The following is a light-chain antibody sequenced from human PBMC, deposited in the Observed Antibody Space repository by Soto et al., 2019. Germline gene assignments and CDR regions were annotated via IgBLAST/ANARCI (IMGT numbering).Light chain of an antibody. CDR2: AAS. V-gene: IGKV1-39*01. Sequence: EIKVTQSPSSLSVSVGDRVTITCRASQTISSYLNWYQQKPGKAPNLLIYAASRLQSGVPSRFSGSGSGTDFTLTISSVQSEDSATYYCQQTYRTHTFGGGTNVEIK. J-gene: IGKJ4*01. CDR3: QQTYRTHT. CDR1: QTISSY.